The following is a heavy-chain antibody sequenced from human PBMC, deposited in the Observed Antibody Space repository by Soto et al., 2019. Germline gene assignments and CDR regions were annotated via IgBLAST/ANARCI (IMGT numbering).Heavy chain of an antibody. J-gene: IGHJ4*02. CDR3: AADKGELPSFDY. V-gene: IGHV1-58*01. D-gene: IGHD1-26*01. Sequence: ASVKVSCKASGFTFTSSAVQWVRQARGQRLEWIGWIVVGSGNTNYAQKFQERVTITRDMSTSTAYMELSSLRSEDTAVYYCAADKGELPSFDYWGQGTLVTSPQ. CDR1: GFTFTSSA. CDR2: IVVGSGNT.